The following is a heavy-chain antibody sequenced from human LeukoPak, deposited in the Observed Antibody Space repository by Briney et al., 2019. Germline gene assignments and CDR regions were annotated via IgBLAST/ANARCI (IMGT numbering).Heavy chain of an antibody. CDR2: ISSSSSTI. D-gene: IGHD1-26*01. CDR3: ARSGYIVGANTGYDY. V-gene: IGHV3-48*01. J-gene: IGHJ4*02. CDR1: GFTFISYI. Sequence: GGALRLSCAAPGFTFISYIMNWVRHAPGKGLGWVSYISSSSSTIYYADSLKGRFTISRDNIKNSLYVQMNSLRAEDRAVYYCARSGYIVGANTGYDYWGEGTLVTVCS.